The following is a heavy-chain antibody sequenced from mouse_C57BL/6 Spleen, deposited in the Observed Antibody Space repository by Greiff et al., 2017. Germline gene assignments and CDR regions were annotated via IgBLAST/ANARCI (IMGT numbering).Heavy chain of an antibody. CDR1: GFNIKDYY. CDR3: ARESYYYGSSRYFDV. CDR2: IDPEDGAT. D-gene: IGHD1-1*01. Sequence: EVQLQQSGAELVKPGASVKLSCTASGFNIKDYYMHWVKQRTEQGLEWIGRIDPEDGATKYAPKFQGKATITADTSSNTAYLQLSSLTSEDTAVYYCARESYYYGSSRYFDVWGTGTTVTVSS. V-gene: IGHV14-2*01. J-gene: IGHJ1*03.